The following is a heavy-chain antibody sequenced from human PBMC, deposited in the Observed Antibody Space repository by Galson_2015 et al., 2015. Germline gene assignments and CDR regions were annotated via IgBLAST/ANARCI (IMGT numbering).Heavy chain of an antibody. CDR2: LYPGDSTT. J-gene: IGHJ1*01. CDR1: GSSFPRYW. CDR3: ARQLRGPHSRYFDL. V-gene: IGHV5-51*01. Sequence: QSGAEVTKPEKFLKISCTGSGSSFPRYWIAWVRQMPGKGLAWMGILYPGDSTTRNSPSIQGQVTISADKSISTAYLQWSSLKASGTAIYYCARQLRGPHSRYFDLWGQGTLVTVSS. D-gene: IGHD2-15*01.